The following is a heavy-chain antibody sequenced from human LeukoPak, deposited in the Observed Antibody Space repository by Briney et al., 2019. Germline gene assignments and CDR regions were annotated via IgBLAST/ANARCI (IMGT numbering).Heavy chain of an antibody. J-gene: IGHJ4*02. V-gene: IGHV4-39*01. CDR2: IYYSGST. CDR3: AKANRYYGSGSYGYFDY. Sequence: PSETLSLTCTVSGGSISSSSYYWGWIRQPPGKGLEWIGSIYYSGSTYYNPSLKSRVTISVDTSKNQFSLKLSSVTAADTAVYYCAKANRYYGSGSYGYFDYWGQGTLVTVSS. CDR1: GGSISSSSYY. D-gene: IGHD3-10*01.